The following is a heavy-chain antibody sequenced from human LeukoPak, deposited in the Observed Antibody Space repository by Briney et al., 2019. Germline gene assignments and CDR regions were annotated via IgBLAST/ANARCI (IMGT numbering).Heavy chain of an antibody. CDR3: ARVPRQRWLQYSYNYTDV. CDR1: GCSISSYY. V-gene: IGHV4-59*01. J-gene: IGHJ6*03. D-gene: IGHD5-24*01. Sequence: PSETLSLTCTVSGCSISSYYWSWIRQPPGKGLEWIGYIYYSGSTNYNPSLKSRVTISVDTSKNQFSLKLSSVTAADTAVYYCARVPRQRWLQYSYNYTDVWGKGTTVTISS. CDR2: IYYSGST.